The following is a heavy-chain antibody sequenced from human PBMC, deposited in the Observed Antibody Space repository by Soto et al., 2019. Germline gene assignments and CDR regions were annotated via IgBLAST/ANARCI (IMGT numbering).Heavy chain of an antibody. CDR3: ASSDSDDHLSVS. Sequence: QVQMVESGGGVVQHGESLRLSCEVSGFTFSRYGMYWVRQAPGKGLEWLAVISHDGSRKHHADSVKGRFSISRDNSKNTLHLAINNFKSEDTAVYCCASSDSDDHLSVSLGRGTLVSVSS. V-gene: IGHV3-30*03. J-gene: IGHJ5*02. CDR1: GFTFSRYG. CDR2: ISHDGSRK. D-gene: IGHD1-26*01.